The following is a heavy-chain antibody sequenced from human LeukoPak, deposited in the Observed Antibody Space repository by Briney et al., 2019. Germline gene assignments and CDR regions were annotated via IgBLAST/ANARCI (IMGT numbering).Heavy chain of an antibody. J-gene: IGHJ5*02. Sequence: KPSETLSLTCAVYGGSFSGYYWSWIRQPPGKGLVWIGEINHSGSTNYNPSLKSRVTISVDTSKNQFSLKLSSVTAADTAVYYCARHGGSGSSWGQGTLVTVSS. CDR2: INHSGST. CDR1: GGSFSGYY. V-gene: IGHV4-34*01. D-gene: IGHD3-10*01. CDR3: ARHGGSGSS.